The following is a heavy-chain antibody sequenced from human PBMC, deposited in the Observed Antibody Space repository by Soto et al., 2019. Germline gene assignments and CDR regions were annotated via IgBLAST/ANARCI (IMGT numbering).Heavy chain of an antibody. CDR3: TTRQSDV. Sequence: GGSLRLSCAASGLTFTDSTINWVRQASGKGLEWVALIRTKVNSYATVYAASVRGRFTISRDDSKNTAYLQMNSLRSEDTAVYYCTTRQSDVWGQGTTVTVSS. CDR2: IRTKVNSYAT. V-gene: IGHV3-73*01. J-gene: IGHJ6*02. CDR1: GLTFTDST.